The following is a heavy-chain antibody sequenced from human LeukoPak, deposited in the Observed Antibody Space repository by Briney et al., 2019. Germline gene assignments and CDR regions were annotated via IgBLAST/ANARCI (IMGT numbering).Heavy chain of an antibody. CDR2: IYTSGST. Sequence: SETLSLTCTVSGGSISSYYWSWIRQPAGKGLEWIGRIYTSGSTNYNPSLKSRVTMSVDTSKNQFSLKLSSVTAADTAVYYCARDEFHPSMVRGVFDPWGQGTLVTVSS. CDR3: ARDEFHPSMVRGVFDP. CDR1: GGSISSYY. V-gene: IGHV4-4*07. D-gene: IGHD3-10*01. J-gene: IGHJ5*02.